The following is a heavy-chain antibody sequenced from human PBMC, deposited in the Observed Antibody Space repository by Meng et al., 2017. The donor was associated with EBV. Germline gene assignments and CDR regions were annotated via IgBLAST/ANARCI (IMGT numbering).Heavy chain of an antibody. CDR2: IIPIFGTA. CDR1: GGTFRSYA. V-gene: IGHV1-69*01. J-gene: IGHJ4*02. CDR3: ARGYRGSSWYLGY. Sequence: QLQLVQSGAEVKKPGSSVQVSCNASGGTFRSYAISWGRQAPGQGLEWMGGIIPIFGTANYAQKFQGRVTITADESTSTAYMELSSLRSEDTAVYYCARGYRGSSWYLGYWGQGTLVTVSS. D-gene: IGHD6-13*01.